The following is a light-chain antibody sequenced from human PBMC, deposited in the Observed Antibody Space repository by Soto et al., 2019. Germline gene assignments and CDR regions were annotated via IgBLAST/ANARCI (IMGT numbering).Light chain of an antibody. J-gene: IGKJ3*01. CDR2: GAS. Sequence: EIVMTQSPATLSVSPGERATLSCRASQSISSNLAWYQQKPGQAPRLLIYGASTRATGIPATFSGSGSGTEFTLTISSLQSEDFAVYYWQQYNNLPFTVGPGTKVDIK. V-gene: IGKV3-15*01. CDR3: QQYNNLPFT. CDR1: QSISSN.